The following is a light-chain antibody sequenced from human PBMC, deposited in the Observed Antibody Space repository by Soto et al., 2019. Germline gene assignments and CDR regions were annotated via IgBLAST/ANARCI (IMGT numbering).Light chain of an antibody. CDR1: SSNIGNNY. CDR2: DNN. V-gene: IGLV1-51*01. CDR3: GTWDSSLSVGV. Sequence: QSALTQPPSVSAAPGQKVTISCSGSSSNIGNNYVSWYQQLPGTAPKLLIYDNNNRPSGIPDRFSGSKSGTSATLGITGLQTGDEADYYCGTWDSSLSVGVFGGGTKVTVL. J-gene: IGLJ3*02.